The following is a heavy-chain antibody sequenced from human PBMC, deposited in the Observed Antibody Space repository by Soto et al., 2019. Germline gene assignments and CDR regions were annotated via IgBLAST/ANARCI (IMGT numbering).Heavy chain of an antibody. D-gene: IGHD2-15*01. CDR3: AKDPKAVVAARGYFDY. CDR2: ISGSGGTT. V-gene: IGHV3-23*01. CDR1: GITFSSYA. J-gene: IGHJ4*02. Sequence: PGGSLRLSCAASGITFSSYAMSWVRQAPGKGLEWVSGISGSGGTTNYADSVKGRFTISRDNSKNTLYLQMNSLRAEDTAVYYCAKDPKAVVAARGYFDYWGLGTQVTVSS.